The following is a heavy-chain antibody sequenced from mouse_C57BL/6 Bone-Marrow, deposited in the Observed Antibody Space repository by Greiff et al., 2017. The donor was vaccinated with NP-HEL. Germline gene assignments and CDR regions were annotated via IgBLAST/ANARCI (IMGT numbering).Heavy chain of an antibody. J-gene: IGHJ4*01. CDR2: IDPSDSYT. CDR3: ARDSNPYYAMDY. D-gene: IGHD2-5*01. Sequence: VQLQQPGAELVMPGASVKLSCKASGYTFTSYWMHWVKQRPGQGLEWIGEIDPSDSYTNYNQKFKGKSTLTVDKFSSTAYMQLSSLTSEDSAVYYCARDSNPYYAMDYWGQGTSVTVSS. V-gene: IGHV1-69*01. CDR1: GYTFTSYW.